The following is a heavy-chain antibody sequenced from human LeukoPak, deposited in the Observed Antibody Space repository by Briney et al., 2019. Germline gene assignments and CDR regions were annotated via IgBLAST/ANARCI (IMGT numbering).Heavy chain of an antibody. CDR2: IYHSGST. J-gene: IGHJ4*02. D-gene: IGHD5-18*01. CDR3: ARDARGYSYIDY. Sequence: SETLSLTCTVSGGSISTYYWNWIRQPPGKGLEWIGYIYHSGSTNYNPSLKSRVTISVDTSKNQFSLKLSSVTAADTAVYYCARDARGYSYIDYWGQGTLVTVSS. CDR1: GGSISTYY. V-gene: IGHV4-59*01.